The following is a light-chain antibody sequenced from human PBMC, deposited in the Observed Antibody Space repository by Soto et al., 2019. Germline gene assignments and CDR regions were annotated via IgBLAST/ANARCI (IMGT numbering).Light chain of an antibody. Sequence: EIVFTQSPGTLSLSPGERAFLSCRASQSVGADFLAWYQQKAVQATRRLIYGASRRARGIPDRFSGGGSGTDFTLTISSLQSEAFAVYYCQQYNNWPPWPFGQGTKVHI. J-gene: IGKJ1*01. CDR3: QQYNNWPPWP. V-gene: IGKV3-20*01. CDR2: GAS. CDR1: QSVGADF.